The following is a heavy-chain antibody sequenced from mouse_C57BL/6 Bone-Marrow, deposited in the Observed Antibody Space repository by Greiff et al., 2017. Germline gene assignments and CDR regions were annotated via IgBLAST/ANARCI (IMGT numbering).Heavy chain of an antibody. CDR1: GFTFSSYG. Sequence: EVQLVESGGDLVKPGGSLKLSCAASGFTFSSYGMSWVRQTPDKRLEWVATISSGGSYTYYPDSVKGRFTISRDTAKNTLYLQMSSLKSEDTAMYYCARLRPDYWGQGTTLTVSS. D-gene: IGHD2-12*01. CDR2: ISSGGSYT. CDR3: ARLRPDY. V-gene: IGHV5-6*01. J-gene: IGHJ2*01.